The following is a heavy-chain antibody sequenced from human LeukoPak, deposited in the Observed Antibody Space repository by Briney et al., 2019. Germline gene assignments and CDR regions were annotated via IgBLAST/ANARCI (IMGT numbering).Heavy chain of an antibody. Sequence: ASVKFSCKASGYTFTGYYMHWVRQAPGQGLEWMGWINPNSGVTNYAQKFKGRVTMTRDTSISTPYMELSRLSSDDTAVYYCASRNYDGSGSYYGPRFFDYWGQGTLVTVSS. CDR3: ASRNYDGSGSYYGPRFFDY. D-gene: IGHD3-10*01. CDR1: GYTFTGYY. V-gene: IGHV1-2*02. J-gene: IGHJ4*02. CDR2: INPNSGVT.